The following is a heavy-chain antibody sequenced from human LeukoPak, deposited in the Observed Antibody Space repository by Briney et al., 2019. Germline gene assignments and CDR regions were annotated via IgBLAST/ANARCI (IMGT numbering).Heavy chain of an antibody. CDR1: GFKFDNYA. CDR2: IIWNSGSI. Sequence: PGGSLRLSCAASGFKFDNYAMHWVRQAPGKALEWVSGIIWNSGSIAYANSVKGRFTISRDNAQNSLYLRMNSLRPEDTALYYCVRDKEQGMETLDYWGQGTLVTVSS. V-gene: IGHV3-9*01. D-gene: IGHD6-19*01. J-gene: IGHJ4*02. CDR3: VRDKEQGMETLDY.